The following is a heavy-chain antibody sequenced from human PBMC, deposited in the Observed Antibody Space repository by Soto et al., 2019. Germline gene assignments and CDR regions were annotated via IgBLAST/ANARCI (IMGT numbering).Heavy chain of an antibody. D-gene: IGHD6-13*01. CDR3: ARTGAAASYAHYYMDV. CDR1: GGSISPYY. Sequence: QVQLQESGPGLVKPSETLSLTCTVAGGSISPYYWSWIRQPPGKGLEWIGYVYYSGNTNYNPSLERRGTISVDPSRNRCSLNRTSATAADTAVYYCARTGAAASYAHYYMDVWGRGTAVTVSS. CDR2: VYYSGNT. V-gene: IGHV4-59*01. J-gene: IGHJ6*03.